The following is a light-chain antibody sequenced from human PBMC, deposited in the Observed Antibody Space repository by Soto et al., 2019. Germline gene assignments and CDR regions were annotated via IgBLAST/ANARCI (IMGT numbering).Light chain of an antibody. CDR2: KVS. Sequence: DVVMTQSPLSLPVTLGQPASISCKSSQSLVYSDGDTYLSWFQQRPGQSPRRLIYKVSKRDSGIPDQFSGSGSGTDFTLTISRVEAEDVAVYYCMQYTYCPLTFGRGTKVEIK. J-gene: IGKJ4*01. CDR3: MQYTYCPLT. CDR1: QSLVYSDGDTY. V-gene: IGKV2-30*01.